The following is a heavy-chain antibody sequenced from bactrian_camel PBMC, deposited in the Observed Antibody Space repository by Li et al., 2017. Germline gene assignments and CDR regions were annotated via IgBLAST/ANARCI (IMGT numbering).Heavy chain of an antibody. V-gene: IGHV3S53*01. Sequence: HVQLVESGGGSVEAGGSLRLSCVVSDSSFMRYCIGWFRQVPGKEREGVAALDRDGTTSYADSVKGRFTISLDNAKNTLYLQMNSLKPEDTAVYYCAAEPGRDIALVVGSVGVPDFTYKGQGTQVTVS. J-gene: IGHJ4*01. CDR2: LDRDGTT. D-gene: IGHD7*01. CDR1: DSSFMRYC.